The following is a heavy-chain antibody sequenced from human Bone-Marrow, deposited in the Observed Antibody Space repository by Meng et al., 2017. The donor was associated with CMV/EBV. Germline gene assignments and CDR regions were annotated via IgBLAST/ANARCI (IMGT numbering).Heavy chain of an antibody. V-gene: IGHV3-48*04. CDR3: ARDGYSSSWYSFNWFDP. Sequence: GESLKISCAASGFTFSSYSMNWVRQAPGKGLEWVSYISSSSSTIYYADSVKGRFTISRDNAKNALYLQMNSRRAEDTAVYYCARDGYSSSWYSFNWFDPWGQGTLVTVSS. CDR2: ISSSSSTI. D-gene: IGHD6-13*01. J-gene: IGHJ5*02. CDR1: GFTFSSYS.